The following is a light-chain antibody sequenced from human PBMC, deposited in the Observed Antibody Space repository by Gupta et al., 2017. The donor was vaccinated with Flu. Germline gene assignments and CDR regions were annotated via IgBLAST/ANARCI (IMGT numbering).Light chain of an antibody. J-gene: IGKJ2*01. Sequence: DIQLTQSPSSVSASVGDGVTITCRPSQDISTWLAWYQHRPGKAPKLLIYGGSTLQTGVPSRFSGSGSGTXFTLTIXNLQPEEFPSYYCQQAYSFPYTFGXGTELEVK. CDR1: QDISTW. V-gene: IGKV1-12*01. CDR2: GGS. CDR3: QQAYSFPYT.